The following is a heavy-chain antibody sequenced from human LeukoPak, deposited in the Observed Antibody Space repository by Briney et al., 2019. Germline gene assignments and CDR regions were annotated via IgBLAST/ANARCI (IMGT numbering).Heavy chain of an antibody. Sequence: GESLKISCKASGYTFTSYWIAWVRQMRGKGRGWVGIISSGDSDTRYSPSFQGQVTISADKSSNTASRQWSTPKATDTAMYYCTRQRDGHRFDYWGQETLVTVSS. CDR2: ISSGDSDT. J-gene: IGHJ4*02. V-gene: IGHV5-51*01. D-gene: IGHD5-24*01. CDR1: GYTFTSYW. CDR3: TRQRDGHRFDY.